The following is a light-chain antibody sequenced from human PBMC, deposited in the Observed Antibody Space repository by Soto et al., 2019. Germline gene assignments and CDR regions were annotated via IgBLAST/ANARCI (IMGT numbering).Light chain of an antibody. CDR3: QHYNSYSEA. CDR1: QTISNY. J-gene: IGKJ1*01. CDR2: EAS. V-gene: IGKV1-39*01. Sequence: DIQMTQSPSSLSASVGDRVTITCRAGQTISNYLNWFQQKPGKAPKLLIYEASNLQSGVPSRFSGSGSGTDFTLTIRSLQPEDFATYYCQHYNSYSEAFGQGTKVDIK.